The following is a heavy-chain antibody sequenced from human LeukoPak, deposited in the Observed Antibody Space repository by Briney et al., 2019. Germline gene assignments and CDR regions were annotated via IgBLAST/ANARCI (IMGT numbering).Heavy chain of an antibody. CDR2: VHHSGST. D-gene: IGHD6-13*01. V-gene: IGHV4-34*01. CDR1: GGSFSGYY. Sequence: SETLSLTCAVHGGSFSGYYWSWIRQPPEKGLEWIGEVHHSGSTSYNPSLKSRVTISVDTSKNPFSLKLSSVTAADTAVYYCARAGGLWQQLVTLDLWGQGTLVTVSS. CDR3: ARAGGLWQQLVTLDL. J-gene: IGHJ5*02.